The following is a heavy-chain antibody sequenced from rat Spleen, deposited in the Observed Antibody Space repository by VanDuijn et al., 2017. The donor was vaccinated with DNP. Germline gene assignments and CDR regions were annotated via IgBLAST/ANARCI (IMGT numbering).Heavy chain of an antibody. Sequence: EVQLVESGGGLIQPGRSLKLSCAASGFTFSDYNMAWVRQAPKRGLEWVATIIYDGDTYYPDSMKGRFTISRDNAKNTLYLQMDSLRSEDTATYYCARRGIYYYDGLYLTDFWGPGTMVTVSS. CDR3: ARRGIYYYDGLYLTDF. V-gene: IGHV5S10*01. J-gene: IGHJ1*01. CDR1: GFTFSDYN. CDR2: IIYDGDT. D-gene: IGHD1-12*02.